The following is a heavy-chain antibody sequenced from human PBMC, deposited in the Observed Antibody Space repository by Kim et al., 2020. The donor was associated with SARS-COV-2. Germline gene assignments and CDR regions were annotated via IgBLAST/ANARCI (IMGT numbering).Heavy chain of an antibody. J-gene: IGHJ5*02. CDR3: ATAPGLELRGWFDP. Sequence: ARKFQGKVTMTEDTSTDSAYMELGSLRSEDTAVYYCATAPGLELRGWFDPWGQGTLVTVSS. D-gene: IGHD1-7*01. V-gene: IGHV1-24*01.